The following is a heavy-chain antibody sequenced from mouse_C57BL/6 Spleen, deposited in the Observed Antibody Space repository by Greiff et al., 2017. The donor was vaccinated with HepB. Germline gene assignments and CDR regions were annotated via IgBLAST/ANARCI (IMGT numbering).Heavy chain of an antibody. CDR3: TTRGYYGSRYLYFDD. Sequence: VQLQQSGAELVRPGASVKLSCTASGFNIKDDYMHWVKQRPEQGLEWIGWIDPENGDTEYASKFQGKATITADTTSNTAYLQLSSLTSEDTADYYWTTRGYYGSRYLYFDDWGKGTTVTVSS. V-gene: IGHV14-4*01. J-gene: IGHJ1*03. CDR1: GFNIKDDY. D-gene: IGHD1-1*01. CDR2: IDPENGDT.